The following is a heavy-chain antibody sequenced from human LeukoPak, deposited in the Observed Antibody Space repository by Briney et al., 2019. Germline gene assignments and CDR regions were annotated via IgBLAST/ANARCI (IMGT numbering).Heavy chain of an antibody. D-gene: IGHD3-3*01. CDR3: ASNSITIFGVVTSDAFDI. J-gene: IGHJ3*02. V-gene: IGHV4-34*01. Sequence: PGGSLRLSCAASGFTFSSYAMSWIRQPPGKGLEWIGEINHSGSTNYNPSLKSRVTISVDTSKNQFSLKLSSVTAADTAVYYCASNSITIFGVVTSDAFDIWGQGTMVTVSS. CDR2: INHSGST. CDR1: GFTFSSYA.